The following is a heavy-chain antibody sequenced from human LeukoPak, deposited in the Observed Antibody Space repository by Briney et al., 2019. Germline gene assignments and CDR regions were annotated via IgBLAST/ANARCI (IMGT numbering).Heavy chain of an antibody. D-gene: IGHD3-22*01. CDR3: ASRGGYDSSGYYFDFDY. V-gene: IGHV1-18*01. CDR1: GYTFTSYA. Sequence: GASVKVSCKASGYTFTSYAISWVRQAPGQGLEWMGWISTYNGNTNYAQKLQDRVTMTTDTSTSTAYMELRSLRSDDTAVYYCASRGGYDSSGYYFDFDYWGQGTLVTVSS. J-gene: IGHJ4*02. CDR2: ISTYNGNT.